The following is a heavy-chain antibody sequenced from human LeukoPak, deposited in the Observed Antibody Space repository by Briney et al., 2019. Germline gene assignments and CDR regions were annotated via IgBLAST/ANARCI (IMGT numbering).Heavy chain of an antibody. CDR2: IHYSGST. V-gene: IGHV4-39*06. Sequence: SETLSLTCTVSGGSISSSSYYWGWVRQPPGKGLEWIGSIHYSGSTFYNPSLKSRLTISVDTSKNQFPLKLSSVTAADTAVYYCARDSRIVGATFRFDPWGQGTLVTVSS. D-gene: IGHD1-26*01. CDR3: ARDSRIVGATFRFDP. CDR1: GGSISSSSYY. J-gene: IGHJ5*02.